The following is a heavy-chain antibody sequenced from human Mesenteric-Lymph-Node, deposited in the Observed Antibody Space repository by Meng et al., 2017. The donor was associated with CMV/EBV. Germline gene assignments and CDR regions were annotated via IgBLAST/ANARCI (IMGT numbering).Heavy chain of an antibody. D-gene: IGHD3-10*01. Sequence: GESLKISCAASGFTFSSYTMNWVRQAPGKGLEWVSSITTSSSHTYYADSVKGRFTIPRDDAKSSLYLQMSSLRAEDTAMYFCARRPTSGWGQGTLVTVSS. CDR1: GFTFSSYT. V-gene: IGHV3-21*01. J-gene: IGHJ4*02. CDR2: ITTSSSHT. CDR3: ARRPTSG.